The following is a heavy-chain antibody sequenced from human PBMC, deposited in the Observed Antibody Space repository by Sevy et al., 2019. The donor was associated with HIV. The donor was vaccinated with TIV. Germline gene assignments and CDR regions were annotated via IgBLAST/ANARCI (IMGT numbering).Heavy chain of an antibody. CDR3: ARGVIVLRFLEWLSETYYYYYYMDV. Sequence: SQTLSLTCAISGDSVSSNSAAWNWIRQSPSRGLEWLGRTYYRSKWYNDYAVSVKSRITINPDTSKNQFSLQLNSVPPEDTAVYYCARGVIVLRFLEWLSETYYYYYYMDVWGKGTTVTVSS. V-gene: IGHV6-1*01. J-gene: IGHJ6*03. D-gene: IGHD3-3*01. CDR1: GDSVSSNSAA. CDR2: TYYRSKWYN.